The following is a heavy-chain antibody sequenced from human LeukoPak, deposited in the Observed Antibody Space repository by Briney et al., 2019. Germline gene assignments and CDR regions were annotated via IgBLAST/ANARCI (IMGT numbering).Heavy chain of an antibody. J-gene: IGHJ4*02. V-gene: IGHV4-59*08. D-gene: IGHD6-13*01. CDR3: VTSAGTVFLPRFYFKD. CDR1: GGSISSYY. CDR2: IYYSGST. Sequence: SETLSLTCTVSGGSISSYYWSWIRQPPGKGLEWIGYIYYSGSTNYNPSLKCRVTMSVDSSKNQFSLKLNSVTAADTAVYYCVTSAGTVFLPRFYFKDWGQGSLVTVSS.